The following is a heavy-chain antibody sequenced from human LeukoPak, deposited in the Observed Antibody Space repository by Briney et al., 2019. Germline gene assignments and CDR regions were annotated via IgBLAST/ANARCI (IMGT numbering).Heavy chain of an antibody. CDR3: VSSYCSGGSCYSASGY. CDR1: GFTFSSYW. Sequence: GGSLRLSCAASGFTFSSYWMHWVRQAPGKGLVWISRINSDGSSTSYADSVKGRFTISRDNAKNTLYLQMNSLRAEDTAVYYCVSSYCSGGSCYSASGYWGQGTLVTVSS. V-gene: IGHV3-74*01. CDR2: INSDGSST. D-gene: IGHD2-15*01. J-gene: IGHJ4*02.